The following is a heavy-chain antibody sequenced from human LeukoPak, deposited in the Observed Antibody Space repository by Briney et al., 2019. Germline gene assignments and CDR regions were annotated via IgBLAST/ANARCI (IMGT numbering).Heavy chain of an antibody. V-gene: IGHV3-74*01. Sequence: GGSLRLSCVASGFAFSSYWMHWVRHDPRKGLVWVSRINGDGRNINYADSVRGRFTISRDNAKNTLYLQMNTLRVEDTAVYYCTRDLMDYDVSTGLHHYYMDVWGQRTTVTVSS. CDR2: INGDGRNI. J-gene: IGHJ6*02. CDR3: TRDLMDYDVSTGLHHYYMDV. CDR1: GFAFSSYW. D-gene: IGHD3-9*01.